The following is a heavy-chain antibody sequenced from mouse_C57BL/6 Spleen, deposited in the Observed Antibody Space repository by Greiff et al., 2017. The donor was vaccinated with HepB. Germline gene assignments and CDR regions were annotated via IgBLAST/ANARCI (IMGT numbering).Heavy chain of an antibody. V-gene: IGHV1-18*01. D-gene: IGHD3-2*02. J-gene: IGHJ3*01. CDR3: ARYSSGLAY. CDR2: INPNNGGT. CDR1: GYTFTDYN. Sequence: VQLQQSGPELVKPGASVKIPCKASGYTFTDYNMDWVKQSHGKSLEWIGDINPNNGGTIYNQKFKGKATLTVDKPSSTAYMELRSLTSEDTAVYYCARYSSGLAYWGQGTLVTVSA.